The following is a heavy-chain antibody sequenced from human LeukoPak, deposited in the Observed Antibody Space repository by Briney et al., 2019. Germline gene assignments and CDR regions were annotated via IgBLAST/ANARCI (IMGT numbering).Heavy chain of an antibody. D-gene: IGHD4-23*01. J-gene: IGHJ4*02. CDR3: TSDDYGRNSDKTADFDY. Sequence: ASVKVSCKVSGYTLTELSMHWVRQAPGEGLDWMGGFDPEDGETVYAQKFQGRVTMTEDTSTDTAYMELSSLRSDDTAVYYCTSDDYGRNSDKTADFDYWGQGTLVTVSS. CDR2: FDPEDGET. CDR1: GYTLTELS. V-gene: IGHV1-24*01.